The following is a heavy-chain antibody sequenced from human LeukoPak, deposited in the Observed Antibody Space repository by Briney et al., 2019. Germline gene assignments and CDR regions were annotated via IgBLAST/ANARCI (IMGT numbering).Heavy chain of an antibody. CDR3: ARVYGDFATSGY. D-gene: IGHD4-17*01. V-gene: IGHV3-21*01. CDR1: GFTFSNYS. CDR2: ISSSSSYL. Sequence: PGGSLRLSCAASGFTFSNYSMNWVRQAPGKGLEWVSSISSSSSYLFFADSVKGRFTISRDNAKNSLYLQMNSLRAEDTAVYYCARVYGDFATSGYWGQGTLVTVSS. J-gene: IGHJ4*02.